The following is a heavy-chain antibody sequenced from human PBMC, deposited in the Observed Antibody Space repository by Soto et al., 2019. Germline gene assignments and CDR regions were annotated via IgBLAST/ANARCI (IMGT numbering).Heavy chain of an antibody. CDR1: GFTFSSYS. Sequence: KTGGSLRLSCAASGFTFSSYSMNWVRQAPGKGLEWVSSISSSSSYIYYADSVKGRFTISRDNAKNSLYLQMNSLRAEDTAVYYCARENPYSSGYSYGMDVWGQGTTVTVSS. D-gene: IGHD6-19*01. CDR2: ISSSSSYI. J-gene: IGHJ6*02. V-gene: IGHV3-21*01. CDR3: ARENPYSSGYSYGMDV.